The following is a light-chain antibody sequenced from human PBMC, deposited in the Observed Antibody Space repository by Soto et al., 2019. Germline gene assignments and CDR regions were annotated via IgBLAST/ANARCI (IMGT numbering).Light chain of an antibody. Sequence: DIQMTQSPSTLSASVGGSVTITSRASQGISRWLAWYQQKLGKAPKIMIYKASSLESGVPSRFSGSGSGTDFTLTISSLKPDDFATYYCQQYNSYSITFGQGTRLEIK. V-gene: IGKV1-5*03. CDR3: QQYNSYSIT. CDR2: KAS. J-gene: IGKJ5*01. CDR1: QGISRW.